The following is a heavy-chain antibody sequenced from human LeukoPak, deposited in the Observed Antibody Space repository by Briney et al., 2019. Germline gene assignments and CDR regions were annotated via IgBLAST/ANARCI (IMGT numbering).Heavy chain of an antibody. Sequence: GGSLRLSCATSAFSLNAYNMNWVRQAPGKGLEWVSSISYTGTYIYYADSVKGRFTISRDNAQNSLYLQMNSLGAEDTAIYYCVRDRGTYRPIDYWGQGTLVTVSS. V-gene: IGHV3-21*04. D-gene: IGHD1-26*01. J-gene: IGHJ4*02. CDR2: ISYTGTYI. CDR3: VRDRGTYRPIDY. CDR1: AFSLNAYN.